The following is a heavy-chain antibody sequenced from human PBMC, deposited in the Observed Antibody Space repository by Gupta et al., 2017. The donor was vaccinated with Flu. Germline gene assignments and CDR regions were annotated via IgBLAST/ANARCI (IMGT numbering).Heavy chain of an antibody. J-gene: IGHJ6*02. D-gene: IGHD6-13*01. CDR1: GGSTSDYF. Sequence: QVQLQQWGAGLLKPSETLSLKCEMSGGSTSDYFWSWILHPPGQGLEWGGEINDGGTTNYSPSLKSRLTISVDRSENQFSLRLNSVTAADTAVYYCARHVARWEQTSVNTAGTSRYHYYGMDVWGQGTAVTVSS. V-gene: IGHV4-34*02. CDR3: ARHVARWEQTSVNTAGTSRYHYYGMDV. CDR2: INDGGTT.